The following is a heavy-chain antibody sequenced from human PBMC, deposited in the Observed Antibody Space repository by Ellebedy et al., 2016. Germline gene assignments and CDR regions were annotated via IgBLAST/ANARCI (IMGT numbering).Heavy chain of an antibody. D-gene: IGHD5-12*01. CDR1: GFTFSDYY. J-gene: IGHJ4*02. V-gene: IGHV3-11*04. CDR3: ARNTGGYDGMIDY. Sequence: GESLKISXAASGFTFSDYYMSWIRQAPGKGLEWVSYISSSGNTIYYAASVKGRFTFSRDNAKSSLYLQMNSLRDDDTAVYYCARNTGGYDGMIDYWGQGALVTVSS. CDR2: ISSSGNTI.